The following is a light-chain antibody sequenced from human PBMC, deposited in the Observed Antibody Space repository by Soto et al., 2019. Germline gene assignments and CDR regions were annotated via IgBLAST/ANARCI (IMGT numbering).Light chain of an antibody. CDR3: QQYDSWT. CDR2: DAS. Sequence: EIVMTQSPATLSVSPGERATLSCRASQSVSSNLSWYQQKPGQAPRLLIYDASIRATGIPDRFIGSGSGTDFTLTISRLEPEDFAVYYCQQYDSWTFGQGTRWIS. V-gene: IGKV3-15*01. J-gene: IGKJ1*01. CDR1: QSVSSN.